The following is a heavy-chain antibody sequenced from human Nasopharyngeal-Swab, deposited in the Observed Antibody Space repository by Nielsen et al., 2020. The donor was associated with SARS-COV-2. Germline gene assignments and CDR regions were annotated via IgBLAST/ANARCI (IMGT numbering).Heavy chain of an antibody. CDR3: ARASGYDFGYYYGMDA. D-gene: IGHD5-12*01. Sequence: GGSLRLSCAASGFTFSSYSMNWVRQAPGKGLEWVSSISSSSSYIYYADSVKGRFTISRDNAKNSLYLQMNSLRAEDTAVYYCARASGYDFGYYYGMDAWGQGTTVTVSS. J-gene: IGHJ6*02. CDR1: GFTFSSYS. CDR2: ISSSSSYI. V-gene: IGHV3-21*01.